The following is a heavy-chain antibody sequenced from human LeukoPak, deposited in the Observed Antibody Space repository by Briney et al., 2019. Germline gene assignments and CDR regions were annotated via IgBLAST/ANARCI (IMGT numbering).Heavy chain of an antibody. J-gene: IGHJ6*03. Sequence: SETLSLTCTVSGGSISSYYWGWIRQPPGKGLEWIGSIYYSGSTYYNPSLKSRVTISVDTSKNQFSLQLNSVTPEDTAVYYCAREYYYMDVWGKGTTVTISS. CDR3: AREYYYMDV. CDR2: IYYSGST. CDR1: GGSISSYY. V-gene: IGHV4-39*02.